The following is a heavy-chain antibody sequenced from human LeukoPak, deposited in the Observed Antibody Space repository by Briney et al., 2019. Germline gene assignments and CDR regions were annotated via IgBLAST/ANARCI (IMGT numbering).Heavy chain of an antibody. J-gene: IGHJ4*02. CDR2: ISAYNGNT. Sequence: ASVKVSCKASGYTFTSYDINWVRQATGQGLEWMGWISAYNGNTNYAQKLQGRVTMTTDTSTSTAYMELRSLRSDDTAVYYCARDPTNYDSSGYYYGRGIGYWGQGTLVTVSS. CDR3: ARDPTNYDSSGYYYGRGIGY. V-gene: IGHV1-18*01. CDR1: GYTFTSYD. D-gene: IGHD3-22*01.